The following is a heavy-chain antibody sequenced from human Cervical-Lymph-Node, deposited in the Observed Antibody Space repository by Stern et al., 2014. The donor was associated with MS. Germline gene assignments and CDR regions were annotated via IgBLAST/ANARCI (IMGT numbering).Heavy chain of an antibody. D-gene: IGHD6-19*01. CDR2: INPSGGST. CDR3: AREVAGHRLGMMDV. J-gene: IGHJ6*02. V-gene: IGHV1-46*01. CDR1: GNTFTSYQ. Sequence: QLVQSGAEVKKPGASVKVSCKASGNTFTSYQMHWVRQIPGQGLEWMGIINPSGGSTSYAQKFQGRVTMTRDTSTSTVYMELSSLRSEDTAVYYCAREVAGHRLGMMDVWGQGTTVTVSS.